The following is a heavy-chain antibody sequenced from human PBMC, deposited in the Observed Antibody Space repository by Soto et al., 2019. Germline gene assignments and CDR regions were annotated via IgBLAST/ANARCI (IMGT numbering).Heavy chain of an antibody. Sequence: PSETLSLTCNVSGVIVSRGTYYWSWIRQPPGKGLEWIGYIYYSGSTNYNPSLKSRVTISIDTSKSQFSLKLSSVTATDTAVYYCARQGYGDYQLDSWGQGTLVTVSS. V-gene: IGHV4-61*01. CDR3: ARQGYGDYQLDS. CDR1: GVIVSRGTYY. J-gene: IGHJ4*02. D-gene: IGHD4-17*01. CDR2: IYYSGST.